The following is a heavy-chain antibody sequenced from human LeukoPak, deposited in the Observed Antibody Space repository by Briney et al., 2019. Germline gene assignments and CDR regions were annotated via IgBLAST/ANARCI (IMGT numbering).Heavy chain of an antibody. Sequence: GGSLRLSCAASGFTFSSYWMHWVRQAPGKGLVWVSRINSDGSSTNYADSVKGRFTISRDNSKNTLYLQMNSLRAEDTAVYYCARETVAGYFDYWGQGTLVTVSS. CDR3: ARETVAGYFDY. CDR2: INSDGSST. J-gene: IGHJ4*02. D-gene: IGHD6-19*01. V-gene: IGHV3-74*01. CDR1: GFTFSSYW.